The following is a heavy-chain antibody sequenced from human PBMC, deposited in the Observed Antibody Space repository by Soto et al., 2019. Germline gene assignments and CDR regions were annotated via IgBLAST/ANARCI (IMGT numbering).Heavy chain of an antibody. CDR2: ISSDGNHK. V-gene: IGHV3-30-3*01. Sequence: QVKLVESGGGVVQPGRSLRLSCAASGFNVSAYTMHWVRQAPGKGLEWVAVISSDGNHKYYTDSVKGRFTISRDTSTNTLYLQMNSLRAEDTAVYYCARWEQPLFDYWGQVTLVTVSS. CDR1: GFNVSAYT. J-gene: IGHJ4*02. D-gene: IGHD1-26*01. CDR3: ARWEQPLFDY.